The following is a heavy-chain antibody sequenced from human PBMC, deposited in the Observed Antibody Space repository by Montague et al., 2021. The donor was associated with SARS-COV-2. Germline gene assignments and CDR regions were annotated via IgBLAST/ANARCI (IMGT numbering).Heavy chain of an antibody. D-gene: IGHD3-3*01. V-gene: IGHV4-31*03. CDR2: IFHTGSD. CDR1: GTSIRSGGYY. CDR3: ASVRLLYDLDY. Sequence: TLSLTCTVSGTSIRSGGYYWTWIRQHQGQGLVWIGYIFHTGSDYYNLYLETRINISVDTSNNLFSLSLSSVTAAATAMYSCASVRLLYDLDYWGQGTLVTVSS. J-gene: IGHJ4*03.